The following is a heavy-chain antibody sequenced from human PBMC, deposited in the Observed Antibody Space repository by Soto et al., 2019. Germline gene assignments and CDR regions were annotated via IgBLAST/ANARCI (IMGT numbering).Heavy chain of an antibody. CDR3: AKDEEGMGYCSGGSCYHYYYGMDV. CDR2: ISYDGSNK. V-gene: IGHV3-30*18. Sequence: QVQLVESGGGVVQPGRSLRLSCAASGFTFSSYGMHWVRQAPGKGLEWVAVISYDGSNKYYADSVKGRFTISRDNSKNTLXXKXNXWRAEDTAVYYCAKDEEGMGYCSGGSCYHYYYGMDVWGQGTTVTVSS. CDR1: GFTFSSYG. D-gene: IGHD2-15*01. J-gene: IGHJ6*02.